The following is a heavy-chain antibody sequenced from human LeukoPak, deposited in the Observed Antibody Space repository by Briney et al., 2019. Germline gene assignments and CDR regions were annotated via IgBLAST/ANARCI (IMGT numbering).Heavy chain of an antibody. CDR2: ISGSGGST. CDR1: GFTFSSYA. CDR3: ARERYCSSTSCYTDYHYYYGMDV. V-gene: IGHV3-23*01. J-gene: IGHJ6*02. Sequence: GGSLRLSCAASGFTFSSYAMSWVRQAPGKGLEWVSAISGSGGSTYYADSVKGRFTISRDNSKNTLYLQMNSLRAEDTAVYYCARERYCSSTSCYTDYHYYYGMDVWGQGTTVTVSS. D-gene: IGHD2-2*02.